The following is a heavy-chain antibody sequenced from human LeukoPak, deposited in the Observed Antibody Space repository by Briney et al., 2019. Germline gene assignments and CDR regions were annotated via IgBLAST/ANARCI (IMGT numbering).Heavy chain of an antibody. D-gene: IGHD6-19*01. CDR1: GGSISSSSYY. Sequence: SETLSLTCTVSGGSISSSSYYWDWIRQSPGKGLEWLGSIYYVGSTYYNPSLESRVTISVDTSKNQFSLKLSSVTAADTAVYYCARSRKDQWLAHDYWGQGTLVTVSS. CDR2: IYYVGST. CDR3: ARSRKDQWLAHDY. V-gene: IGHV4-39*01. J-gene: IGHJ4*02.